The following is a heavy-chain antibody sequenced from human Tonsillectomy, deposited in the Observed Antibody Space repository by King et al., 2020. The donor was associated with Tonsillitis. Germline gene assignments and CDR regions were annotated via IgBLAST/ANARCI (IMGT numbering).Heavy chain of an antibody. V-gene: IGHV3-23*04. CDR2: LVVGVGAP. CDR1: GLTFASNA. D-gene: IGHD5/OR15-5a*01. J-gene: IGHJ4*02. Sequence: VQLVESGGGLVQPGGSLSLSFAAPGLTFASNALGWSARPPGRGWDGVPPLVVGVGAPHYADSVKGRFTISRDNSKNTLYLQMNSLRAEDTAVYYCAKPPGIYPLDFDSWGLGTLVTVSS. CDR3: AKPPGIYPLDFDS.